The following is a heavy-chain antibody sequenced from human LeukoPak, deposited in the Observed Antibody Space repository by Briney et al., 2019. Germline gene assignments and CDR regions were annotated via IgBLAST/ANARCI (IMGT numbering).Heavy chain of an antibody. CDR2: IYYSGST. Sequence: PSETLSLTCTVSGGSISSGGYSWSWIRQHPGKGLEWIGYIYYSGSTYYNPSLKSRVTISVDTSKNQFSLKLSSVTAADTAVYYCARAGHYYDSSGYYYLDYWGQGTLVTVSS. CDR1: GGSISSGGYS. D-gene: IGHD3-22*01. V-gene: IGHV4-31*03. J-gene: IGHJ4*02. CDR3: ARAGHYYDSSGYYYLDY.